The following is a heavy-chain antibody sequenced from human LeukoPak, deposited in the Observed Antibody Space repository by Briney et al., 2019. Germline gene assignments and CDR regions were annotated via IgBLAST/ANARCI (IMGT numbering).Heavy chain of an antibody. D-gene: IGHD5-18*01. CDR3: ASWDDTAMVTFDY. J-gene: IGHJ4*02. CDR2: IIPILGIA. Sequence: SVKVSCKASGGTFSSYAISWVRQAPGQGLEWMGRIIPILGIANYAQKFQGRVTITADKSTSTAYMELSSLRSEDTAVYYCASWDDTAMVTFDYWGQGTLVTVSS. CDR1: GGTFSSYA. V-gene: IGHV1-69*04.